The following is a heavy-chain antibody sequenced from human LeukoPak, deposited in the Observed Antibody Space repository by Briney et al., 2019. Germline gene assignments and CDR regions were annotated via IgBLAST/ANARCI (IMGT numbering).Heavy chain of an antibody. CDR3: ARDRTISFGEYYYYYGMDV. V-gene: IGHV1-46*01. CDR1: GGTFSSYA. D-gene: IGHD3-10*01. Sequence: ASVKVSCKASGGTFSSYAISWVRQAPGQGLEWMGIINPSGGSTSYAQKFQGRVTMTRDTSTSTVYMELSSLRSEDTAVYYCARDRTISFGEYYYYYGMDVWGQGTTVTVSS. CDR2: INPSGGST. J-gene: IGHJ6*02.